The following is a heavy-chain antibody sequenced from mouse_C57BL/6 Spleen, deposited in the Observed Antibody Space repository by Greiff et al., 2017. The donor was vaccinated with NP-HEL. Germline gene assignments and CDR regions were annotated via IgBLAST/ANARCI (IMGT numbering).Heavy chain of an antibody. V-gene: IGHV1-53*01. CDR2: INPSNGGT. D-gene: IGHD1-1*01. J-gene: IGHJ1*03. CDR1: GYTFTSYW. CDR3: ARWGTTVVARYFDV. Sequence: QVQLQQPGTELVKPGASVKLSCKASGYTFTSYWMHWVKQRPGQGLEWIGNINPSNGGTNYNEKFKSKATLTVDKSSSTAYMPLSSLTSEDSAVYYCARWGTTVVARYFDVWGTGTTVTVSS.